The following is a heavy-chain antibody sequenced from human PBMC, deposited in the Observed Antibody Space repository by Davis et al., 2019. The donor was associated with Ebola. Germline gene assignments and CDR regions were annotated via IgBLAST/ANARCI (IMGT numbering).Heavy chain of an antibody. D-gene: IGHD6-19*01. CDR2: ISYDGSNK. V-gene: IGHV3-30*18. CDR1: GFTFSSYG. Sequence: GESLKISCAASGFTFSSYGMHWVRQAPGKGLEWVAVISYDGSNKYYADSVKGRFTISRDNSKNTLYLQMNSLRAEDTAVYYCAKEGYSSGWYYFDYWGQGTLVTVSS. CDR3: AKEGYSSGWYYFDY. J-gene: IGHJ4*02.